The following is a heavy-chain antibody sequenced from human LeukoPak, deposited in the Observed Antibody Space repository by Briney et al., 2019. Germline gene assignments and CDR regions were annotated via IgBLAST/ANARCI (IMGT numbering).Heavy chain of an antibody. J-gene: IGHJ6*03. Sequence: PSQTLSLTCTVSGGSISSGTHYWSWIRQPAGKGLEWIGRIYTSGSTNYNPSLKSRVTISVDTSKNQFSLKLSSVTAADTAVYYCARGRLDMVVVPAATSYYYYYMDVWGKGTTVTVSS. CDR1: GGSISSGTHY. D-gene: IGHD2-2*01. V-gene: IGHV4-61*02. CDR3: ARGRLDMVVVPAATSYYYYYMDV. CDR2: IYTSGST.